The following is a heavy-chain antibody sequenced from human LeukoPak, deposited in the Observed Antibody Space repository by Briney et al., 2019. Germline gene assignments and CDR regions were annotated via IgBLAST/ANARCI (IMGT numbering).Heavy chain of an antibody. CDR3: AGLRIAARPSYYYGMDV. J-gene: IGHJ6*02. V-gene: IGHV4-59*01. CDR2: IYYSGST. Sequence: SETLSLTCSVSGGSISSYYWSWIRQPPGKGLEWIGYIYYSGSTNYNPSLKSRVTISVDTSKNQFSLKLSSVTAADTAVYYCAGLRIAARPSYYYGMDVWGQGTTVTVSS. D-gene: IGHD6-6*01. CDR1: GGSISSYY.